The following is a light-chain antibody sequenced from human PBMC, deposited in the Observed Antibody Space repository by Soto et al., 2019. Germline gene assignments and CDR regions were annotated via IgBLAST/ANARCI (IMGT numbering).Light chain of an antibody. V-gene: IGLV1-40*01. CDR3: QSYDSSLSGSV. J-gene: IGLJ2*01. Sequence: QSVLTQPPSLSGAPGQRVTMSCTGSSSNIGAGYDVHWYQQLPGTAPKLLIYGNSNRPSGVPDRFSGSKSGTSASLAITGLQAEDEADYYCQSYDSSLSGSVFGGWTKRTVL. CDR1: SSNIGAGYD. CDR2: GNS.